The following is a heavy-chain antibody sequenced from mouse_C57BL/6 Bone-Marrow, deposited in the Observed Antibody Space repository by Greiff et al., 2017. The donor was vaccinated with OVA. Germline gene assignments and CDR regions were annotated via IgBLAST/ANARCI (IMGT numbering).Heavy chain of an antibody. V-gene: IGHV1-61*01. CDR1: GYTFTSYW. CDR2: IYPSDSET. CDR3: AVDSSGYGFAY. J-gene: IGHJ3*01. D-gene: IGHD3-2*02. Sequence: VQLQQSGAELVRPGSSVKLSCKASGYTFTSYWMDWVKQRPGQGLEWIGNIYPSDSETHYNQKFKDKATLTVDKSSSTAYMQLSSLTSEDSAVYYCAVDSSGYGFAYWGQGTLVTVSA.